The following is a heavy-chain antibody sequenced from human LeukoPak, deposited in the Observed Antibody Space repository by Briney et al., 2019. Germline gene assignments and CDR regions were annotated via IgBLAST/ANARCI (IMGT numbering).Heavy chain of an antibody. D-gene: IGHD2-2*01. CDR3: ARSDIVVVPAAADYYYYGMDV. CDR2: IWYDGTNK. J-gene: IGHJ6*02. CDR1: GFTFSSYG. V-gene: IGHV3-33*01. Sequence: GGSLRLSCAASGFTFSSYGMHWVRQAPGKGLEWVAVIWYDGTNKYYADSVKGRFTISRDNSKNTLYLQMNSLRAEDTAVYYCARSDIVVVPAAADYYYYGMDVWGQGTTVTVSS.